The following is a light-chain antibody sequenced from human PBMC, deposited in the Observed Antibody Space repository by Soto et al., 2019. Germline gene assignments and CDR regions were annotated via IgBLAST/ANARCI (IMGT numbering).Light chain of an antibody. Sequence: IQMTQSPSTLSASVGDRFTIICRASQSISSWLAWYQQKAGKAPKLLISKASNLDSGVPSRFSGSGSGTEFNLTISSLQPEDFATYYCQQYNSFIWTFGQGTKVDI. V-gene: IGKV1-5*03. J-gene: IGKJ1*01. CDR1: QSISSW. CDR3: QQYNSFIWT. CDR2: KAS.